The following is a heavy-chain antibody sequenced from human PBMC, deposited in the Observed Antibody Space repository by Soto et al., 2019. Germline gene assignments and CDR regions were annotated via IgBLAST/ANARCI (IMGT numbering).Heavy chain of an antibody. V-gene: IGHV4-34*01. J-gene: IGHJ6*02. CDR1: SGPFSGYY. CDR2: IKHGGST. D-gene: IGHD6-13*01. Sequence: SETLSLTCAVYSGPFSGYYWTWIRQSPGKGLEWIGEIKHGGSTNYSPSLKGRVTISLDTSRTHFSLTLRSVIAADTAVYYCARQEVPQWFSKGYYGMDVWGQGTTVTVSS. CDR3: ARQEVPQWFSKGYYGMDV.